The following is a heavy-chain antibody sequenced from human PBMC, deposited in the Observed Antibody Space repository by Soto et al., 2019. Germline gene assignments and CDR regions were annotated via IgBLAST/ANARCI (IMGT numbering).Heavy chain of an antibody. CDR2: IFHTGGT. J-gene: IGHJ4*02. CDR3: ARVFSSGSGWMYYFDF. D-gene: IGHD6-25*01. Sequence: QVQLQESGPGLVKPSETLSLTCTVSSDSIAGENWWSWVRQPPGMGLEWIGEIFHTGGTNYNPSLKGRVTMEVDKAKNQFSLNLISATAAATAVYYCARVFSSGSGWMYYFDFWGQGTLVSVSS. V-gene: IGHV4-4*02. CDR1: SDSIAGENW.